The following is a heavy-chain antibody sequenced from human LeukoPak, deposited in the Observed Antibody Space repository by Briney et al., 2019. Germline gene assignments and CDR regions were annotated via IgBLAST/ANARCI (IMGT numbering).Heavy chain of an antibody. CDR3: ARDRVEGAFDI. CDR1: GGTLRKYT. D-gene: IGHD5-24*01. J-gene: IGHJ3*02. V-gene: IGHV1-69*10. CDR2: IIPILGRT. Sequence: SVKVSCKASGGTLRKYTISWVRQAPGQGLEWVGGIIPILGRTDYAQKFQGRVTMTADESTYTAYMDLTSLRSEDTAVYYCARDRVEGAFDIWGQGTTVTVSS.